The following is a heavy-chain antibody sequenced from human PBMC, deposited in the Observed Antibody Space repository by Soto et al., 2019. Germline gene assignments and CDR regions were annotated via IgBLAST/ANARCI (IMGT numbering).Heavy chain of an antibody. J-gene: IGHJ4*02. CDR3: ARDNRRRELWGHFDY. Sequence: QVQLVQSGAEVKKPGASVKVSCKASGYTFTSYGISWVRQAPGQGLEWMGWISAYNGNTNYAQKLQGRVTMTTDTSTSTAYMELRSLRSHDTAVYYCARDNRRRELWGHFDYWGQGTLVTVSS. D-gene: IGHD3-16*01. V-gene: IGHV1-18*04. CDR2: ISAYNGNT. CDR1: GYTFTSYG.